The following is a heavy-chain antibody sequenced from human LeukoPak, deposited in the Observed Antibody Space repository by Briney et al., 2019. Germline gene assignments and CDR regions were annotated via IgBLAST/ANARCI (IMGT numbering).Heavy chain of an antibody. Sequence: SETLSLTCTVSGGSISSGGYYWSWIRQHPGKGLEWIGYIYYSGSTYYNPSLKSRVTISVDTSKNQFSLKLSSVTAADTAVYYCARDTNDLLSDAFDIWGQGTMVTVSS. J-gene: IGHJ3*02. D-gene: IGHD2-2*01. CDR1: GGSISSGGYY. CDR3: ARDTNDLLSDAFDI. V-gene: IGHV4-31*03. CDR2: IYYSGST.